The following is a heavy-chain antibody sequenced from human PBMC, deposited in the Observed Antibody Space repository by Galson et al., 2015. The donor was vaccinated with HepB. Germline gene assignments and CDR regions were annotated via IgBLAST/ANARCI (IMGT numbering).Heavy chain of an antibody. V-gene: IGHV6-1*01. D-gene: IGHD3-16*01. Sequence: CAISGDSVSNNFAAWNWIRQSPSRGLEWLGRTYYRDKWYNDYAVSVKSRIGINSDTSKNQFSLQMTSVTPDDTAVYYCARRGNDNRYFDLWGRGSLVTVSS. CDR2: TYYRDKWYN. CDR3: ARRGNDNRYFDL. J-gene: IGHJ2*01. CDR1: GDSVSNNFAA.